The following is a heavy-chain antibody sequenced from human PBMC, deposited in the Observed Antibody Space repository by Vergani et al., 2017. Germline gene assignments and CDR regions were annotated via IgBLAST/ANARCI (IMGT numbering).Heavy chain of an antibody. CDR1: GCTFTDHY. CDR2: VDPEDGET. V-gene: IGHV1-69-2*01. CDR3: ATPQTVSTGGMEV. D-gene: IGHD4-17*01. Sequence: EVQLVHSAAEVKKPGATMKISCKVSGCTFTDHYMHWLKQAPGKGLEWMGLVDPEDGETIYAEKFKGRVTIAADTSTDTAHLELSSLRSEDTAVYYCATPQTVSTGGMEVWGQGTTVTVSS. J-gene: IGHJ6*02.